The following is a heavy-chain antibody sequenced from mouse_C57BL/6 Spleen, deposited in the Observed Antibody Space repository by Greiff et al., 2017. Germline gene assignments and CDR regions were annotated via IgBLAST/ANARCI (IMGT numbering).Heavy chain of an antibody. J-gene: IGHJ2*01. Sequence: EVKLMESGPGLVKPSQSLSLTCSVTGYSITSGYYWNWIRQFPGNKLEWMGDISYDGSNNYNPSLKNRISITRDTSKHQFFLKLNSVTTEDTATHDCARELYYGYYFDYWGQGTTLTVSS. D-gene: IGHD2-2*01. CDR3: ARELYYGYYFDY. CDR1: GYSITSGYY. CDR2: ISYDGSN. V-gene: IGHV3-6*01.